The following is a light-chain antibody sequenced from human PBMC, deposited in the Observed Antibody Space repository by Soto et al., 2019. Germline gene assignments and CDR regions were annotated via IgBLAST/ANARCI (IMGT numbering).Light chain of an antibody. J-gene: IGKJ4*01. CDR1: QDINSN. V-gene: IGKV3-15*01. CDR3: QQYNNWPRAT. CDR2: RAS. Sequence: IVMTQSPATLSVSLGERATLSCRASQDINSNLAWYQQKPGQAPRLLMFRASIRAAGFPARFSASGSGTEFNITISSLQSEDSAVHYCQQYNNWPRATFGGGTKV.